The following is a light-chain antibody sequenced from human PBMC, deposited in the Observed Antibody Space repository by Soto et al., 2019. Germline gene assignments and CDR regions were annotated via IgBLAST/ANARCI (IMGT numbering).Light chain of an antibody. V-gene: IGKV1-39*01. CDR3: QQSYSTPRT. J-gene: IGKJ5*01. Sequence: DIQMTQSPSSLAASLGDRVTITCRASQSIRRYLNWYQQRQGKAPKLXIYVASSLQSGVPSMFTGSGSGTDFTRTISSLKHEDFATDYCQQSYSTPRTFGQGTRLEIK. CDR1: QSIRRY. CDR2: VAS.